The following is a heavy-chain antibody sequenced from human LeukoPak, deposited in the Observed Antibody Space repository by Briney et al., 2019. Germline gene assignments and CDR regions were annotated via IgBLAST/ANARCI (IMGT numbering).Heavy chain of an antibody. J-gene: IGHJ4*02. CDR2: MKKKSQGGPT. D-gene: IGHD1-14*01. Sequence: GVPLRLSCGGSGFTLSKSWMYRVRQAPGKGGECVARMKKKSQGGPTDYAAPVKGRFHISREDSENRVYLEMNSLTSEDTAVYDCSLGLGKTDTDYWGQGTLVTVSS. CDR3: SLGLGKTDTDY. CDR1: GFTLSKSW. V-gene: IGHV3-15*05.